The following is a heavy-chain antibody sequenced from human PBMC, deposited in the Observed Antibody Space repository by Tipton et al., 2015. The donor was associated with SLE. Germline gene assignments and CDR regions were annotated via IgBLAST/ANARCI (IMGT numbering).Heavy chain of an antibody. CDR1: GGSISSYY. J-gene: IGHJ2*01. V-gene: IGHV4-59*01. CDR2: IYYSGST. D-gene: IGHD7-27*01. Sequence: TLSLTCTVSGGSISSYYWSWIRQPPGKGLEWIGYIYYSGSTNYNPSLKSRVTISVDTSKNQFSLKLSSVTAADTAVYYCARGNWAWYFDLWGRGTLVTVSS. CDR3: ARGNWAWYFDL.